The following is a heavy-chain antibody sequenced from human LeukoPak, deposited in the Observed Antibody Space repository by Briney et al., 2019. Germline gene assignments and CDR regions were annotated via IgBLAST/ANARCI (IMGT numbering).Heavy chain of an antibody. J-gene: IGHJ4*02. CDR2: INGDGSST. Sequence: PGGSLSLSCAASGFIFSSYWMHWVRQAPGKGLVWVSRINGDGSSTSYADSVKGRFTISRDNAKNTLYLQMNSLRAEDTAVYYCAKGDSSSWVVDYWGQGTLVTVSS. CDR3: AKGDSSSWVVDY. V-gene: IGHV3-74*01. D-gene: IGHD6-13*01. CDR1: GFIFSSYW.